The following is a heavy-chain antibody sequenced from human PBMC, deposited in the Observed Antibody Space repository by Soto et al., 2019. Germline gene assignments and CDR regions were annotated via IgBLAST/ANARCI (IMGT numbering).Heavy chain of an antibody. CDR3: ARWPRGYCSGGSCYGFDY. CDR2: IWYDGSNK. Sequence: GGSLRLSCAASGFTFSSYGMHWVRQAPGKGLEWVAVIWYDGSNKYYADSVKGRFTISRDNSKNTLYLQMNSLRAEDTAVYYCARWPRGYCSGGSCYGFDYWGQGTLVTVSS. CDR1: GFTFSSYG. D-gene: IGHD2-15*01. J-gene: IGHJ4*02. V-gene: IGHV3-33*01.